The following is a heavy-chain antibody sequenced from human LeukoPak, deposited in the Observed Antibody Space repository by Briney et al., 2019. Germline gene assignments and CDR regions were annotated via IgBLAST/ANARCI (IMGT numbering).Heavy chain of an antibody. J-gene: IGHJ5*02. CDR1: GGSISSSSYY. Sequence: SETLSLTCTVSGGSISSSSYYWGWIRQPPGKGLEWIGSIYYSGSTYYNPSLKSRVTISVDTSKNQFSLKLSSVTAADTAVYYCARLRRTAAGTHAGWFDPWGQGTLVTVSS. CDR2: IYYSGST. CDR3: ARLRRTAAGTHAGWFDP. V-gene: IGHV4-39*01. D-gene: IGHD6-13*01.